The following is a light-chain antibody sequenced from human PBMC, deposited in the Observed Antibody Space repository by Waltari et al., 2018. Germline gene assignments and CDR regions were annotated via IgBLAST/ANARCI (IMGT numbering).Light chain of an antibody. CDR2: AAS. V-gene: IGKV1-39*01. CDR1: QSIDSY. CDR3: QQSDSIPPQFT. J-gene: IGKJ3*01. Sequence: DIQMAQSPSSLSASVGDRVTITCRASQSIDSYLNWYQQKPGKAPKLLIYAASTLQSGVPSRFRVIPSWTDFTPTISSLQPEDFSTYYCQQSDSIPPQFTFGPGTKVDIK.